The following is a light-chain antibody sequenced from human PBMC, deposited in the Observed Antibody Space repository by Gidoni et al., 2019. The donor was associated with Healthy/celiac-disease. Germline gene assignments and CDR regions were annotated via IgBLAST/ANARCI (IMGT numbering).Light chain of an antibody. J-gene: IGKJ4*02. V-gene: IGKV1-33*01. Sequence: DVHLTPSLSSLSASVGDRVTITCQASQDISNYLNWYQQKPGKAPKLLIYDASNLETGVPSRFSGSGSGTDFTLTISSLQPEDIATYYCQQYDNLPLTFGGGTKVEIK. CDR3: QQYDNLPLT. CDR2: DAS. CDR1: QDISNY.